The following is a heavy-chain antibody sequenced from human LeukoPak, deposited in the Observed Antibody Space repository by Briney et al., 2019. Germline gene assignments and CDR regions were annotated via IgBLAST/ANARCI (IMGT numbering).Heavy chain of an antibody. J-gene: IGHJ4*02. CDR3: ARHRAATGDFDY. CDR2: IYYSGST. V-gene: IGHV4-39*01. Sequence: GSLRLSCAASGFTFSSYAMTWVRQPPGKGLEWIGSIYYSGSTYYNPSLKSRFTISVDTSKNQFSLKLSSVTAADTAVYYCARHRAATGDFDYWGQGTLVTVSS. CDR1: GFTFSSYA. D-gene: IGHD6-13*01.